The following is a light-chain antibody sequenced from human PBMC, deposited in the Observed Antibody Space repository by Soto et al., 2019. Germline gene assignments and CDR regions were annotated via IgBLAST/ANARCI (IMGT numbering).Light chain of an antibody. CDR1: QNITNN. Sequence: DIQMTQSPSSLSASIGDRVTITCQASQNITNNLSWYQQKPGKAPNLLIYHASKLAKGVTSRFSGSGSGTDFSFIITSLQRENIATYYCQKYYGLPPLTFGQGTRLEIK. CDR3: QKYYGLPPLT. V-gene: IGKV1-33*01. J-gene: IGKJ5*01. CDR2: HAS.